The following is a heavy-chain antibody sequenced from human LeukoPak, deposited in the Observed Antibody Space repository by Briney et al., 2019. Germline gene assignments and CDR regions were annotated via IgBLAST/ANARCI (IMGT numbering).Heavy chain of an antibody. CDR3: ARDYGSGSYALDY. D-gene: IGHD3-10*01. CDR2: IFGSGGSA. Sequence: PRGSLRLSCTASGFTFSSYAMYWVRQSPGKGLGWVSGIFGSGGSAHYADSVKGRFTISRDNSQNTLYLQMNSLRAEDTAVYYCARDYGSGSYALDYWGQRTLVTVSS. J-gene: IGHJ4*02. CDR1: GFTFSSYA. V-gene: IGHV3-23*01.